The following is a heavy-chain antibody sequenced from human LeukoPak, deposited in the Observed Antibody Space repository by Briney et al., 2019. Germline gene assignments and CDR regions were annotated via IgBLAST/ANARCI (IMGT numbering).Heavy chain of an antibody. CDR3: ARDGGEIYCSGSSCYKHSFDY. V-gene: IGHV1-46*01. CDR1: GYTFTSYY. D-gene: IGHD2-15*01. CDR2: IDSSGGST. J-gene: IGHJ4*02. Sequence: ASVKVSCKASGYTFTSYYMHWVRQAPGQGLEWMGIIDSSGGSTSYAQKFQGRVTMTRDTSTSTVYMELSSLRSEDTAMYYCARDGGEIYCSGSSCYKHSFDYWGRGTLVTVSS.